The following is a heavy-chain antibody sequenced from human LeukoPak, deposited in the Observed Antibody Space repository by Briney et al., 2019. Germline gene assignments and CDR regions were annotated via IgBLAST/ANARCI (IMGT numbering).Heavy chain of an antibody. Sequence: GGSLRLSCAASGFTVSSNYMSWVRQAPGKGLEWVSVIYSGGSTYYAGSVKGRFTISRHKSKNTLYLQMNSLRAEDTAVYYCARAGYFDSSGHYSSFDYWGQGTLVTVSS. CDR3: ARAGYFDSSGHYSSFDY. CDR2: IYSGGST. V-gene: IGHV3-53*04. D-gene: IGHD3-22*01. J-gene: IGHJ4*02. CDR1: GFTVSSNY.